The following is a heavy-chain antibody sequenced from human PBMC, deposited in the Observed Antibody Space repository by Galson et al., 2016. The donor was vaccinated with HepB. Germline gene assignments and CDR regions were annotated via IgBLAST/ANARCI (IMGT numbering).Heavy chain of an antibody. V-gene: IGHV4-59*01. J-gene: IGHJ4*02. CDR1: GSSISTYY. CDR2: IYYSGAT. Sequence: LSLTCTISGSSISTYYWTWIRQPPRKGLEWIGYIYYSGATNYNPSLRSRVTISVDPSKKQLSLKLSSVTAADTAIYYCARATYYGPHYFDSWGQGTLVTVSS. CDR3: ARATYYGPHYFDS. D-gene: IGHD3-3*01.